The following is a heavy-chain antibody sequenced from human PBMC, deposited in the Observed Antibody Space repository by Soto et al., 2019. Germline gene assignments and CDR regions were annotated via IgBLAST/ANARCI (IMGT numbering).Heavy chain of an antibody. V-gene: IGHV4-4*07. J-gene: IGHJ6*02. Sequence: PSETLSLTCTVSGGSISSYYWSWIRQPAGKGLEWIGRIYTSGSTNYNPSLKSRVTMSVDTSKNQFSLKLSSVTAADTAVYYCARVPTSGRDYYYYGMDVWGQGTTVTVPS. D-gene: IGHD3-10*01. CDR3: ARVPTSGRDYYYYGMDV. CDR2: IYTSGST. CDR1: GGSISSYY.